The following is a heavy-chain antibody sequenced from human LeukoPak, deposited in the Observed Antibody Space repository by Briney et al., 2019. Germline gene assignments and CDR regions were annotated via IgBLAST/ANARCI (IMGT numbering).Heavy chain of an antibody. V-gene: IGHV1-2*02. CDR1: GYTFTGYY. J-gene: IGHJ5*02. D-gene: IGHD1-1*01. CDR3: ARALWNEGEEFDP. CDR2: INPNSGGT. Sequence: ASVKVSCKASGYTFTGYYMHWVRQAPGQGLEWMGWINPNSGGTNYAQEFQGRVTMTRDTSISTAYMELSRLRSDDTAVYYCARALWNEGEEFDPWGQGTLVTVSS.